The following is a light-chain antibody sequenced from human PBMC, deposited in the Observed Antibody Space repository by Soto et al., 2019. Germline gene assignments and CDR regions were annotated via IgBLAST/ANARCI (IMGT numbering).Light chain of an antibody. CDR1: QNINSY. CDR2: AAS. Sequence: DIQMTQSPSSLSASVGDRVTITCRASQNINSYVNWYQQKPGKAPKLLIYAASSLQSGVPSRFSGSESATDFTLTISRLQPEDFATYYCQQTYSNPPWTFGQGTKVEVK. J-gene: IGKJ1*01. CDR3: QQTYSNPPWT. V-gene: IGKV1-39*01.